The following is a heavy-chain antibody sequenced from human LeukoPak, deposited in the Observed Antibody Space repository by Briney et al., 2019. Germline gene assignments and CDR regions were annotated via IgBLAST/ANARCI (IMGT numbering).Heavy chain of an antibody. D-gene: IGHD3-22*01. CDR3: ARDRTPYYDNSGLDY. CDR1: GFTFSSYG. J-gene: IGHJ4*02. V-gene: IGHV3-30*02. CDR2: IRYDGSNK. Sequence: GGSLRLSCAASGFTFSSYGMHWVRQAPGKGLEWVAFIRYDGSNKYYADSVKGRFTISRDNSKNTLYLQMNGLRAEDAAVYYCARDRTPYYDNSGLDYWGQGTLVTVSS.